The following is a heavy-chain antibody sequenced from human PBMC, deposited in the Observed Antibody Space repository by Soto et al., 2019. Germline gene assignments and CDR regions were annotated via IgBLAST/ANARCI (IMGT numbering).Heavy chain of an antibody. CDR1: VYSFTSYW. D-gene: IGHD6-6*01. CDR2: IDPSDSYT. J-gene: IGHJ6*02. CDR3: ARSSSPRDRYYYYGMDV. Sequence: PGQSLKISCKVSVYSFTSYWISWVRQMPGKGLEWMGRIDPSDSYTNYSPSFQGHVTISADKSISTAYLQWSSLKASDTAMYYCARSSSPRDRYYYYGMDVWGQGTTVTVSS. V-gene: IGHV5-10-1*01.